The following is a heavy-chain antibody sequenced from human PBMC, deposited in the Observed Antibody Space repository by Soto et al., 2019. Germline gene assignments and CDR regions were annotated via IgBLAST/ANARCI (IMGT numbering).Heavy chain of an antibody. D-gene: IGHD3-10*01. J-gene: IGHJ6*02. V-gene: IGHV3-30*18. Sequence: GGSLRLSCAASGFSFSNHGMQWARQAPGKGLEWVAVISYDGNVKYYTDSVKGRFTISRDNSQSTLFLQMDSLRPEDAAVYYCAKDLKVSGGFHGSLNYYYGMDVWGQGTTVTVSS. CDR2: ISYDGNVK. CDR3: AKDLKVSGGFHGSLNYYYGMDV. CDR1: GFSFSNHG.